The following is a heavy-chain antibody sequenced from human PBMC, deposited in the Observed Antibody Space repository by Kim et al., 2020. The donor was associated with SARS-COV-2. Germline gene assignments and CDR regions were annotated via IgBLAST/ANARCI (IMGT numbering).Heavy chain of an antibody. Sequence: RFTISRDDSKNTLYLQMNSLKTEDTAVYYCTTDASDFWSGYYVVHYGMDVWGQGTTVTVSS. J-gene: IGHJ6*02. CDR3: TTDASDFWSGYYVVHYGMDV. D-gene: IGHD3-3*01. V-gene: IGHV3-15*01.